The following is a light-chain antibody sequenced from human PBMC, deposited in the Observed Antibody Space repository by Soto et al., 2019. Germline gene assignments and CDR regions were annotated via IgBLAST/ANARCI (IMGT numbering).Light chain of an antibody. J-gene: IGKJ1*01. CDR2: GAS. V-gene: IGKV3-20*01. CDR3: QQYGSSRWT. Sequence: EIVLTQSPGTRSLSPGERATLSCRASQSVSSTYLAWYQQKPGQAPRLLIYGASTSATGIPDRFSGSGSGTDFTLTISTLEPEDFAVYYCQQYGSSRWTFGQGTKVEFK. CDR1: QSVSSTY.